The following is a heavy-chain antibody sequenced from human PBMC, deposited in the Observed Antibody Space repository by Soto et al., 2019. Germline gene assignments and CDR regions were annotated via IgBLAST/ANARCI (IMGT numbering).Heavy chain of an antibody. CDR1: GYTFSSYA. CDR2: ISPYSDKT. J-gene: IGHJ6*02. Sequence: ASVKVSCKATGYTFSSYAISWVRQAPGQGLEWLGWISPYSDKTQYAQKTQGRVFMTIDRSARTAYLDLRSLRSDDTAVYYCARGGYYDSSGARNYHYYGMNVWGQGTTVTVSS. V-gene: IGHV1-18*01. D-gene: IGHD3-22*01. CDR3: ARGGYYDSSGARNYHYYGMNV.